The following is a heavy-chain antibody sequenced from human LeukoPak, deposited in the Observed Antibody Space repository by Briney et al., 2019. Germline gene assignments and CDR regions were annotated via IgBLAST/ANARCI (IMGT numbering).Heavy chain of an antibody. J-gene: IGHJ4*02. CDR3: AKGYGMVVTQMTYFDY. V-gene: IGHV3-30*18. CDR1: GFTFSSYG. D-gene: IGHD1-26*01. CDR2: ISYDGSNK. Sequence: GGSLRLSCAASGFTFSSYGMHWVRQAPGKGLEWVAVISYDGSNKYYADSVKGRLTISRDNAKNSLYLQMNSLRAEDMALYYCAKGYGMVVTQMTYFDYWGQGTLVTVSS.